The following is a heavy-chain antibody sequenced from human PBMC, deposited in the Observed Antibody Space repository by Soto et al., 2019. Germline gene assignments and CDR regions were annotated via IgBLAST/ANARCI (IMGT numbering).Heavy chain of an antibody. J-gene: IGHJ4*02. CDR2: ISSSSSYI. CDR1: GFTFSTYT. Sequence: GGSLRLSCAASGFTFSTYTMNWVRQAPGKGLEWVSSISSSSSYIYYADSVKGRFTISRDSAKNSLHLQMYSLRAEDTAVYYCATRDDAATFHYWGQGTLVTVSS. D-gene: IGHD3-16*01. V-gene: IGHV3-21*01. CDR3: ATRDDAATFHY.